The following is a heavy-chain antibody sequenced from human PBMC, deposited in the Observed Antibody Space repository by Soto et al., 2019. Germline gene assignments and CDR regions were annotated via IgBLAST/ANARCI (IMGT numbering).Heavy chain of an antibody. J-gene: IGHJ4*02. V-gene: IGHV1-3*01. CDR2: INAGNGNT. CDR1: GYTFTSYA. CDR3: ARGHKRPWLVWAFDY. Sequence: QVQLVQSGAEVKKPGASVKVSCKASGYTFTSYAMHWVRQAPGQRLEWMGWINAGNGNTKYSQKFQGRVTITRDTSASPAYMELSSLRPEDTAVYYCARGHKRPWLVWAFDYWGQGTLVTVSS. D-gene: IGHD6-19*01.